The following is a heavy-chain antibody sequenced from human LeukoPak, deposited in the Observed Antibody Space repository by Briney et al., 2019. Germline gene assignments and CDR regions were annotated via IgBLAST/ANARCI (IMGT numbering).Heavy chain of an antibody. D-gene: IGHD6-19*01. Sequence: ASVKVSCKASGYTFTSYGISWVRQAPGQGLEWMGWISAYNGNTNYAQKLQGRVTMTTDTSTSTAYMELRSLRSDDTAVYYCARETYSSGWYPTVSYFDYWGQGTLVTVSS. CDR1: GYTFTSYG. CDR3: ARETYSSGWYPTVSYFDY. J-gene: IGHJ4*02. CDR2: ISAYNGNT. V-gene: IGHV1-18*01.